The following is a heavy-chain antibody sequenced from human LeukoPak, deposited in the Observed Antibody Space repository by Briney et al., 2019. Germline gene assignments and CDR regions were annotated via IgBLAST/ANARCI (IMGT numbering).Heavy chain of an antibody. Sequence: ASETLSLTCTVSGGSISSYYWSWIRQPPGKGLEWIGYIYYSGSTNYNPSLKSRVTISVDTSKNQFSLKLSSVTAADTAVYYCATDHPRYDFWSGSNDYYYYYMDVWGKGTTVTVSS. CDR1: GGSISSYY. CDR2: IYYSGST. V-gene: IGHV4-59*01. CDR3: ATDHPRYDFWSGSNDYYYYYMDV. D-gene: IGHD3-3*01. J-gene: IGHJ6*03.